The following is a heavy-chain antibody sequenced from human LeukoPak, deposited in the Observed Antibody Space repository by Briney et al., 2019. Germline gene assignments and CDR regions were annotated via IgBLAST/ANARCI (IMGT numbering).Heavy chain of an antibody. D-gene: IGHD5-12*01. CDR2: ISSSSTFI. J-gene: IGHJ4*02. CDR1: GFTFSSYD. V-gene: IGHV3-21*01. CDR3: ARDGYSGYDSDNDY. Sequence: PGGSLRLSCAASGFTFSSYDMNWVRQAPGKGLEWVSSISSSSTFIYYAHSVKGRFTISRDNAKNSLYLQMDSLRAEDTAVYYCARDGYSGYDSDNDYWGQGTLITVSS.